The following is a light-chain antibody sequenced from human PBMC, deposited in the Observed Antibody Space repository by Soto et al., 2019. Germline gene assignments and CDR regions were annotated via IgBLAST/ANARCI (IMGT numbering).Light chain of an antibody. Sequence: EIVLTQSPATRSLSPGERATLSCRASQSVSSYLAWYQQKFGQAPSLLIYDASHRATGIPARFSGSGSGTDFTLTISSLEPEDCALYYRQQRSNWHRTCGGGTKVEFK. CDR3: QQRSNWHRT. CDR1: QSVSSY. V-gene: IGKV3D-11*02. CDR2: DAS. J-gene: IGKJ4*01.